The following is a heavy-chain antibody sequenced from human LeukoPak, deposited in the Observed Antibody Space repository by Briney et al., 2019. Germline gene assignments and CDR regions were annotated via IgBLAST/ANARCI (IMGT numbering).Heavy chain of an antibody. V-gene: IGHV4-39*07. CDR1: GGSISSSSYY. CDR2: IYYSGST. J-gene: IGHJ4*02. Sequence: PSETLSLTCTVSGGSISSSSYYWGWIRQPPGKGLEWIGSIYYSGSTYYNPSLKSRVTISVDTSKNQFSLKLSSVTAADTAVYYCARVTGPEYYFDYWGQGTLVTVSS. CDR3: ARVTGPEYYFDY.